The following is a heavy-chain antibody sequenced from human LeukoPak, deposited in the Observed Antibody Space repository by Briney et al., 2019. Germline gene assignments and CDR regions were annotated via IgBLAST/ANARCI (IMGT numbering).Heavy chain of an antibody. Sequence: ASVKVSCKASGFTFTSSAMQWVRPAGGKRLEWIGWIVVGSGNTNYAQKFQERVTITRDMSTSTAYMELSSLRSEDTAVYYCAATYYYDSSDQTIGYWGQGTLVTVSS. J-gene: IGHJ4*02. CDR3: AATYYYDSSDQTIGY. V-gene: IGHV1-58*02. CDR2: IVVGSGNT. CDR1: GFTFTSSA. D-gene: IGHD3-22*01.